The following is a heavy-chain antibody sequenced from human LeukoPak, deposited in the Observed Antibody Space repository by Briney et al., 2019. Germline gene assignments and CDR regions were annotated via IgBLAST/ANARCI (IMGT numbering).Heavy chain of an antibody. CDR2: ISGSGGST. CDR1: GFTFSSYA. D-gene: IGHD3-22*01. CDR3: AKDHDSSGYYLYY. Sequence: GGSLRLSCAASGFTFSSYAMSWVRQAPGKGLGWVSAISGSGGSTYYADSVKGRFTISRDNSKNTLYLQMNSLRAEDTAVYYCAKDHDSSGYYLYYWGQGTLVTVSS. V-gene: IGHV3-23*01. J-gene: IGHJ4*02.